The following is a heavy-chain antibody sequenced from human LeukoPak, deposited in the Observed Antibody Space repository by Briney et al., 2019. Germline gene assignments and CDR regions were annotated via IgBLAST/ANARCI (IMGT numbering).Heavy chain of an antibody. CDR2: ISSSSSYI. Sequence: GGSLRLSCAASGSTFSSYSMNWVRQAPGKGLEWVSSISSSSSYIYYADSVKGRFIISRDNAKNSLYLQMNSLRAEDTAVYYCARGDSVVVPAAIGSDYWGQGTLVTVSS. J-gene: IGHJ4*02. CDR1: GSTFSSYS. D-gene: IGHD2-2*02. V-gene: IGHV3-21*01. CDR3: ARGDSVVVPAAIGSDY.